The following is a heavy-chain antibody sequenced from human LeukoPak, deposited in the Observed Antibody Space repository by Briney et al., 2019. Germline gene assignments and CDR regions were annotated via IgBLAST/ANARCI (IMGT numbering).Heavy chain of an antibody. CDR2: IKSKTDGGTT. CDR3: TTVGIQIYCSGGSCYSTDYMDV. V-gene: IGHV3-15*01. CDR1: GFTFSNAW. J-gene: IGHJ6*03. D-gene: IGHD2-15*01. Sequence: GGSLRLSCAASGFTFSNAWMSWVRQAPGKGLEWVGRIKSKTDGGTTDYAAPVKGRFTISRDDSKNTLYLQMNSLKTEDTAVYYCTTVGIQIYCSGGSCYSTDYMDVWGKGTTVTVSS.